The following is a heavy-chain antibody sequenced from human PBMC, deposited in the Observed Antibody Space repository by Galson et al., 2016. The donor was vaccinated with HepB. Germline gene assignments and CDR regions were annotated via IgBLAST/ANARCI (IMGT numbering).Heavy chain of an antibody. V-gene: IGHV3-30*02. CDR2: IRYDGSNK. CDR1: GFTFSSYG. CDR3: ARGFDY. J-gene: IGHJ4*02. Sequence: SLRLSCAASGFTFSSYGMHWVRRAPGRGLEWVTFIRYDGSNKYYADSVKGRFTISRDNSKNTLYLQMNSLRAENTAVYYCARGFDYWGQGPLVTVSS.